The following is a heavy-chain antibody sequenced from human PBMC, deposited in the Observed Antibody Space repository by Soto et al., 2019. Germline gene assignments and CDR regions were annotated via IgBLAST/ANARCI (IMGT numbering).Heavy chain of an antibody. CDR1: GGSISSGAYC. Sequence: SESLSLTCTVSGGSISSGAYCWGWIRQHPGKGLEWTGYIYYTGGTYYNPSLKSRVTISVDTSKTQFSLTFRFVTAAATAVYYCARVRQRLGLFDYWGQGTLVTVSS. D-gene: IGHD3-16*01. CDR2: IYYTGGT. CDR3: ARVRQRLGLFDY. V-gene: IGHV4-31*03. J-gene: IGHJ4*02.